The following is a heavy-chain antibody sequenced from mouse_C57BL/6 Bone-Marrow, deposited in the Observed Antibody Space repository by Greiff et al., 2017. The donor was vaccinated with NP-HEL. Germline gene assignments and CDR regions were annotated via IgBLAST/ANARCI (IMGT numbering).Heavy chain of an antibody. CDR2: IRPKANNHAT. Sequence: EVMLVEPGGGLVQPGGSMKLSCAASGFTFSDAWMDWVRQSPEQGLEWVAEIRPKANNHATYYAESVKGRFTISRDESKCGVYLNMNSLRAEDTGIYYCTRNDYANYYAMDYWGQGTSVTVSS. CDR3: TRNDYANYYAMDY. V-gene: IGHV6-6*01. CDR1: GFTFSDAW. J-gene: IGHJ4*01. D-gene: IGHD2-4*01.